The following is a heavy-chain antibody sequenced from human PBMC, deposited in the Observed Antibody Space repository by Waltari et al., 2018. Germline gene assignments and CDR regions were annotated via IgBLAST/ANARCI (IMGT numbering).Heavy chain of an antibody. CDR1: GFIYSTDW. D-gene: IGHD3-22*01. CDR2: IKRDGSES. CDR3: ASLDSSNSQSSVY. Sequence: EVQLVESGGGLVQPGGSLRLSCVGSGFIYSTDWMGWVRQAPGKGLEGVACIKRDGSESYYVDAVSGRFTISRDIAKNSLYLQMNSLRAEDTAMYYCASLDSSNSQSSVYWGQGSLVTVSS. J-gene: IGHJ4*02. V-gene: IGHV3-7*01.